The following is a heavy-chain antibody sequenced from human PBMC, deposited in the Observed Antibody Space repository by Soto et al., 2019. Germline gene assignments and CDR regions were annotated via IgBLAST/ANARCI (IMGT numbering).Heavy chain of an antibody. CDR2: IATYNTNR. D-gene: IGHD3-10*01. Sequence: HLVQSGPEVKKPGASVTVSCKTSGDTFTNFGLSWVRQAPGQGLEWMGWIATYNTNRNYAQKFQGRLTLTTDTSTSTAYMELKSLGYDDTAVYYCARVLRGVVNWFDPWGQGALVTVSS. J-gene: IGHJ5*02. V-gene: IGHV1-18*01. CDR1: GDTFTNFG. CDR3: ARVLRGVVNWFDP.